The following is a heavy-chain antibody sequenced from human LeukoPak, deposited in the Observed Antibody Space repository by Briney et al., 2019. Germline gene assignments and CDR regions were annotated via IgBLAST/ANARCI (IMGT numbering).Heavy chain of an antibody. V-gene: IGHV4-59*01. Sequence: SETLSLTCTVSGGSISSYYWNWIRQPPGKGLEWIGYIYYSGSTNYNPSLKSRLTISVDTSKNQFSLNLSSLTAADTAVYYCARSSGSYWYWGQGTLVTVSS. J-gene: IGHJ4*02. CDR2: IYYSGST. D-gene: IGHD1-26*01. CDR3: ARSSGSYWY. CDR1: GGSISSYY.